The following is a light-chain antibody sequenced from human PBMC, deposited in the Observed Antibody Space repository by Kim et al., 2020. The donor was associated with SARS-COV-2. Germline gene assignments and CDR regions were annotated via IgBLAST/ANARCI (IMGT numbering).Light chain of an antibody. CDR3: QQYYGAPKT. J-gene: IGKJ2*01. Sequence: DIVVTQSPASLAVSLGGEATIDCKTSQSVLFGSNNNNYLAWYQQKPGQPPKLIISWASTRQIGVPDRFSGSGSGTDFTLTISNLQPEDVATYYCQQYYGAPKTFGQGTKVEI. V-gene: IGKV4-1*01. CDR1: QSVLFGSNNNNY. CDR2: WAS.